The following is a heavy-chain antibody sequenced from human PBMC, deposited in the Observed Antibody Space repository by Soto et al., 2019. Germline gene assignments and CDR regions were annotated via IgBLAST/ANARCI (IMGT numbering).Heavy chain of an antibody. V-gene: IGHV1-8*01. J-gene: IGHJ5*02. Sequence: QVQLVQSGAEVKKPGASVKVSCKASGYTFTSYDINWVRQATGQGLAWMGWMNPNSGNTGYAQKFQGRVTMTRHTSISTAYMELSSVSSEDTAVYYCAGEVVGWFDPWGQGTLVTVSS. CDR2: MNPNSGNT. CDR1: GYTFTSYD. CDR3: AGEVVGWFDP. D-gene: IGHD2-15*01.